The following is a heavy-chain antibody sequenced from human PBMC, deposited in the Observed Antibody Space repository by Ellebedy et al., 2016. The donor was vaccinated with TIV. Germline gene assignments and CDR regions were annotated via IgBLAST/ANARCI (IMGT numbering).Heavy chain of an antibody. Sequence: GESLKISXAASGFTFSSYGMHWVRQAPGKGLEWVAVIWYDGSNKYYADSVKGRFTISRDNSKNTLYLQMNSLRAEDTAVYYCAKIPTLYVWGSYLSYWGQGTLVTVSS. CDR2: IWYDGSNK. V-gene: IGHV3-33*06. CDR3: AKIPTLYVWGSYLSY. D-gene: IGHD3-16*01. CDR1: GFTFSSYG. J-gene: IGHJ4*02.